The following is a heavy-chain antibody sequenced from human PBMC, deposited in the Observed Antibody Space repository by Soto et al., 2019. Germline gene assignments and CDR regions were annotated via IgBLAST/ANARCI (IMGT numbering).Heavy chain of an antibody. J-gene: IGHJ4*02. CDR2: IYYSGST. CDR1: GGSISSGDYY. Sequence: QVQLQESGPGLVKPSQTLSLTCTVSGGSISSGDYYWSWIRQPPGKGLEWIGYIYYSGSTYYNPSLKRRVTISVDTSKNQFSLKLSSVTAADTAVYYCARERGGYNWNDDGNYFDYWGQGTLVTVSS. D-gene: IGHD1-1*01. V-gene: IGHV4-30-4*01. CDR3: ARERGGYNWNDDGNYFDY.